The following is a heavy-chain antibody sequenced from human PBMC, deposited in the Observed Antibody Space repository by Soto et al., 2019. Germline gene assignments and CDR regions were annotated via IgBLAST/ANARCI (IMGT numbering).Heavy chain of an antibody. CDR3: AGALVVVPAARGY. Sequence: LRLSCAASGFTFSSYAMSWVRQAPGKGLEWVSAISGSGGSTYYADSVKGRFTISRDNSKNTLYLQMNSLRAEDTAVYYCAGALVVVPAARGYWGQGTLVTVSS. V-gene: IGHV3-23*01. CDR1: GFTFSSYA. D-gene: IGHD2-2*01. CDR2: ISGSGGST. J-gene: IGHJ4*02.